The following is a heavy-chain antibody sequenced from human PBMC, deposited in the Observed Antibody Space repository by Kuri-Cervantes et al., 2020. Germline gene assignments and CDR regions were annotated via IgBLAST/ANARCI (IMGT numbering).Heavy chain of an antibody. V-gene: IGHV4-59*08. CDR2: IYYSGST. CDR3: ARHNRYCSGGSCYFRGRMG. Sequence: GSLRLSCTVSGGSISSYYWSWIRQPPGKGLEWIGYIYYSGSTNYNPSLKSRVTISVDTSKNQFSLKLSSVTAADTAVYYCARHNRYCSGGSCYFRGRMGWGQGTLVTVSS. J-gene: IGHJ4*02. CDR1: GGSISSYY. D-gene: IGHD2-15*01.